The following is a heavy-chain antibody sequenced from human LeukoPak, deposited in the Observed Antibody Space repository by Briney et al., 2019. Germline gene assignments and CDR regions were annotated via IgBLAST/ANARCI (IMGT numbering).Heavy chain of an antibody. CDR1: GFTFSSYA. CDR3: AKYRYCSGGRCQHHPFDY. CDR2: ISGSGGST. D-gene: IGHD2-15*01. Sequence: GGSLRLSCAASGFTFSSYAMGWVRQAPGKGLEWVSAISGSGGSTYYADPVKGRFTISRDNSKNTLYLQMNSLRAEDTAVYYCAKYRYCSGGRCQHHPFDYWGQGTLVTVSS. V-gene: IGHV3-23*01. J-gene: IGHJ4*02.